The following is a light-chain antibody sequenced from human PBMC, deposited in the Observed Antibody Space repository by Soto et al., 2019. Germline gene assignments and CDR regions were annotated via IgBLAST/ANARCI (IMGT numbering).Light chain of an antibody. V-gene: IGKV1-39*01. CDR3: QQSYSTPRT. Sequence: DIQMTQSPSSLSASVGDRVTITCRASQSISSYLNWYQQKPGKAPKLLIYAASSLQSGVPSRFSVSGSGTDFTLTISSLRPEDFATYYCQQSYSTPRTFGQGTKLEIK. CDR1: QSISSY. CDR2: AAS. J-gene: IGKJ2*01.